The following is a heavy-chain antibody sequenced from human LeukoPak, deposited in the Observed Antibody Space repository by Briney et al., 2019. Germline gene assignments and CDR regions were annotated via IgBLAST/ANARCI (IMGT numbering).Heavy chain of an antibody. CDR2: IYDSGST. CDR3: AIDMVRGPLDY. V-gene: IGHV4-61*01. D-gene: IGHD3-10*01. CDR1: GGSLSSGSYE. Sequence: SETLSLTCTVSGGSLSSGSYEWGWIRQPPGRGLEWIVYIYDSGSTNYNPSLKSRVTISVDTSKNQFSLKLSSVTAADTAVYYCAIDMVRGPLDYWGQGTLVTVSS. J-gene: IGHJ4*02.